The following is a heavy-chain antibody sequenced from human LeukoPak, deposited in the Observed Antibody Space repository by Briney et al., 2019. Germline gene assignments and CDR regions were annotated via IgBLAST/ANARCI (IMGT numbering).Heavy chain of an antibody. J-gene: IGHJ5*02. Sequence: GESLKISCKGSEYSFTSYWIGWVRQMPGKGLEWMGIIYPGDSDTSYSPSFKGQVTISADKSISNAYLQWSSLKASDTAMYYCARRNTAMAYNWFDPWGQGTLVTVSS. V-gene: IGHV5-51*01. CDR3: ARRNTAMAYNWFDP. D-gene: IGHD5-18*01. CDR2: IYPGDSDT. CDR1: EYSFTSYW.